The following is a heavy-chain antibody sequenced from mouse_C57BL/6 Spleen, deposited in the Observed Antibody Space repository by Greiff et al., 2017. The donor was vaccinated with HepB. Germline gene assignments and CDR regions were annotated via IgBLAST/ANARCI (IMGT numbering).Heavy chain of an antibody. CDR1: GYTFTDYE. J-gene: IGHJ2*01. Sequence: VKLVESGAELVRPGASVTLSCKASGYTFTDYEMHWVKQTPVHGLEWIGAIDPETGGTAYNQKFKGKAILTADKSSSTAYMELRSLTSEDSAVYYCTRGRGPGGFAYWGQGTTLTVSS. CDR3: TRGRGPGGFAY. CDR2: IDPETGGT. V-gene: IGHV1-15*01.